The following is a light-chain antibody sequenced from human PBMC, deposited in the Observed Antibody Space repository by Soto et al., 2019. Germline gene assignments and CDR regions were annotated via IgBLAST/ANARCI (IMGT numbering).Light chain of an antibody. CDR3: QSYDSSLSGVV. V-gene: IGLV1-40*01. CDR2: ASS. CDR1: SSNIGAEYD. J-gene: IGLJ2*01. Sequence: QSVLTQPASVSGAPGQRVTISCTGSSSNIGAEYDVHWYQQLPGAAPNLLIYASSHRPSGVPDRFSGSRSGTSASLAIARLQAEDEADYYCQSYDSSLSGVVFGGGTQLTVL.